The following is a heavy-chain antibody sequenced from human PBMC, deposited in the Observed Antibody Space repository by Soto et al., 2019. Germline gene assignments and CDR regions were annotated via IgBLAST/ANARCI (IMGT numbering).Heavy chain of an antibody. D-gene: IGHD5-18*01. CDR3: ATALYSYGYLFDY. CDR2: ISYDGSNK. V-gene: IGHV3-30*03. Sequence: QVQLVESGGGVVQPGRSLRLSCAASGFTFSSYGMHWVRQAPGKGLEWVAVISYDGSNKYYADSVKGRFTISRDNSKNTLYMPMNSLRAEDTAVYSCATALYSYGYLFDYWGQGTLVTVSS. J-gene: IGHJ4*02. CDR1: GFTFSSYG.